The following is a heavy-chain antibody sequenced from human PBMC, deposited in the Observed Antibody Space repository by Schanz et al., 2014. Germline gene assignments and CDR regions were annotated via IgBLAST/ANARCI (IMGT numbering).Heavy chain of an antibody. CDR1: NYIFTKYY. J-gene: IGHJ3*02. V-gene: IGHV1-46*01. CDR3: VTEKRMESGTWAKAFDI. CDR2: INPYDDTI. D-gene: IGHD3-3*01. Sequence: QVQLVQSGAEVKKPGASVKLSCKASNYIFTKYYIHCVRQAPGQGLEWMGLINPYDDTIDYAKKFQGRFTMTRDTSTTTVYMERSSLRSDDTAMYYCVTEKRMESGTWAKAFDIWGQGTWVTVSS.